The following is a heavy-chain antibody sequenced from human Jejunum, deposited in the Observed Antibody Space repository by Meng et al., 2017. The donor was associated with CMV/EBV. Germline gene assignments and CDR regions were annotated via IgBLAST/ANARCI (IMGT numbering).Heavy chain of an antibody. J-gene: IGHJ4*02. Sequence: GQVVRFGAELKKPGASGKVSCNASGYTFTSSAMNWVRQAPGQGLERMGWINTSAGNPTYAQGFTGRFVFSLDTSVSTAYLQISSLKAEDTAAYYCARDKIAVAGITGDYWGQGTLVTVSS. CDR2: INTSAGNP. CDR1: GYTFTSSA. CDR3: ARDKIAVAGITGDY. D-gene: IGHD6-19*01. V-gene: IGHV7-4-1*02.